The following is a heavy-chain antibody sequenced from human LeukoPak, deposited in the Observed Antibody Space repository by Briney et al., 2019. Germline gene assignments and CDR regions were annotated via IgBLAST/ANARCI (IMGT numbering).Heavy chain of an antibody. CDR2: IRSKAYGGTT. CDR1: GFTFGDYA. J-gene: IGHJ4*02. Sequence: GGSLRLSCTASGFTFGDYAMSWFRQAPGKGLEWVGFIRSKAYGGTTEYAASVKGRFTISRDDSKSIAYLQMNSLKTEDTAVYYCTRDCRRCGGDWDGYWGQGTLVTVSS. CDR3: TRDCRRCGGDWDGY. V-gene: IGHV3-49*03. D-gene: IGHD2-21*02.